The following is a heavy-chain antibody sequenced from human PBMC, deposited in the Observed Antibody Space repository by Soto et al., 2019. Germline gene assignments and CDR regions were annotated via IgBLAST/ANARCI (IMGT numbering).Heavy chain of an antibody. J-gene: IGHJ5*02. CDR3: ARLVPYASGTYSFRHNRFDP. D-gene: IGHD3-10*01. Sequence: GGSLRLSCAVSGFTVSSSQMTWVRQDPEKALEWVSVIFIGATTQYAVSVKGRLTISRDYSKNTVYLQMNSLRAEDTAVYYCARLVPYASGTYSFRHNRFDPWGQGTLVTVSS. V-gene: IGHV3-53*01. CDR1: GFTVSSSQ. CDR2: IFIGATT.